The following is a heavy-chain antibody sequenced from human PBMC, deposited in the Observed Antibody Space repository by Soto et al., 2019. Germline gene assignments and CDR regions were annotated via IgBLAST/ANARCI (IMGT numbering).Heavy chain of an antibody. CDR2: ISVYNGNT. J-gene: IGHJ6*03. Sequence: GASVKVSCKASGYTFTSYGISWVRQAPGQGLEWMGWISVYNGNTNYAQKLQGRVTVTTDTSTSTSYMELRSLRSDDTALFYCARDAFGRMYYYYYYYMDVWGKGTTVTVSS. CDR3: ARDAFGRMYYYYYYYMDV. CDR1: GYTFTSYG. V-gene: IGHV1-18*01. D-gene: IGHD2-8*01.